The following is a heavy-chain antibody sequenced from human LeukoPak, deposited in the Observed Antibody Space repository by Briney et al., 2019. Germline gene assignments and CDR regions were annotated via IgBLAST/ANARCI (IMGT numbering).Heavy chain of an antibody. CDR2: IYYSGST. J-gene: IGHJ5*02. D-gene: IGHD3-3*01. CDR1: GFTFSSYA. CDR3: ARESENTIFGVVSRWFDP. Sequence: PGGSLRLSCAASGFTFSSYAMSWVRQAPGKGLEWIGTIYYSGSTYYNPSLKSRVTISVDTSKNQFSLKLTSVTAADTAVYYCARESENTIFGVVSRWFDPWGQGALVTVSS. V-gene: IGHV4-39*07.